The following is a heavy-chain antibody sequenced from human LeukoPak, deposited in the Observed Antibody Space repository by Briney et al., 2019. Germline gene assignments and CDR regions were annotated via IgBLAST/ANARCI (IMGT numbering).Heavy chain of an antibody. Sequence: AAVKVSFKSSGYTFTIYDINWVRQATAQGLGWMGWMNPNSGNTGYSQKFQGRVTITMNTTINKDYMELTRLRFEDTALYYCAAGYYYDNGGYYYRYFDSWGQGTLVTVSS. V-gene: IGHV1-8*03. CDR3: AAGYYYDNGGYYYRYFDS. CDR2: MNPNSGNT. J-gene: IGHJ4*02. D-gene: IGHD3-22*01. CDR1: GYTFTIYD.